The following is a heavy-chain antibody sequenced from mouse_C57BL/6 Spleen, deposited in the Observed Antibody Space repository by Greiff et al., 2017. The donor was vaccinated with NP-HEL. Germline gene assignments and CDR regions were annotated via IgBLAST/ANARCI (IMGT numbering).Heavy chain of an antibody. D-gene: IGHD2-2*01. CDR3: ASSLYGYDEGAWFAY. CDR2: INPNNGGT. J-gene: IGHJ3*01. V-gene: IGHV1-26*01. CDR1: GYTFTDYY. Sequence: EVQLQQSGPELVKPGASVKISCKASGYTFTDYYMNWVKQSHGKSLEWIGDINPNNGGTSYNQKFKGKATLTVDKSSSTAYMELRSLTSEDSAVYYCASSLYGYDEGAWFAYWGQGTLVTVSA.